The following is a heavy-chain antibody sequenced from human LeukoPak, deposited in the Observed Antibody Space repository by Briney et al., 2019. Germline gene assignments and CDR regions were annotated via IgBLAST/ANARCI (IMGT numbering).Heavy chain of an antibody. CDR3: ARSRSSTTGPFDY. J-gene: IGHJ4*02. CDR1: GYTFTGYY. CDR2: INPNSGAT. V-gene: IGHV1-2*02. Sequence: ASVKVSCKASGYTFTGYYMHWVRQAPGQGLEWMGWINPNSGATNYAQKFQGRVTMTRDTSISTAYMELSGLRSDDTAVFSCARSRSSTTGPFDYWGQGTLVTVSS. D-gene: IGHD1-1*01.